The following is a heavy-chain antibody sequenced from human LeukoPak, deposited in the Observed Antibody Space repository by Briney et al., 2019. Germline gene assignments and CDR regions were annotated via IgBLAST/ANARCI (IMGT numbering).Heavy chain of an antibody. J-gene: IGHJ4*02. V-gene: IGHV3-23*01. Sequence: PGGSLRLSCAASGFTVSSNYMSWVRQAPGKGLEWVSAISGSGGSTYYADSVKGRFTISRDNSKNTLYLQMNSLRAEDTAVYYCAKGEYTSGWYWGQGTLVTVSS. CDR1: GFTVSSNY. CDR2: ISGSGGST. CDR3: AKGEYTSGWY. D-gene: IGHD6-19*01.